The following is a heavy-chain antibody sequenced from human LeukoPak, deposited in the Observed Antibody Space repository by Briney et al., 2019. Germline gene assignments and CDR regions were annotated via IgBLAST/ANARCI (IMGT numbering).Heavy chain of an antibody. J-gene: IGHJ4*02. CDR2: ISGTGGYT. V-gene: IGHV3-23*01. Sequence: GGSLRLSCGASGFTFSSYAMTWVRQAPGKGLEWVSAISGTGGYTYYTDSVKGRFTISRDNSKNTLYLEMNSLKVEDTAIYYCARSLSSRFSSPPRPYYFDYWGQGTLVTVSS. CDR3: ARSLSSRFSSPPRPYYFDY. CDR1: GFTFSSYA. D-gene: IGHD3-16*02.